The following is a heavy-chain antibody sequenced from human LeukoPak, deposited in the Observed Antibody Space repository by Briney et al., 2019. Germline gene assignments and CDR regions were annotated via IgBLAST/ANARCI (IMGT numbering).Heavy chain of an antibody. CDR2: ISHSGST. CDR3: ASSYGDFPFWYYMDV. CDR1: GGSFSGYY. Sequence: PSETLSLTCAVYGGSFSGYYWSWIRQPPGKGLEWIGEISHSGSTNYNPSLKSRVTISVDTSKNQFSLKLSSVTAADTAVYYCASSYGDFPFWYYMDVWGKGTTVTVSS. V-gene: IGHV4-34*01. D-gene: IGHD4-17*01. J-gene: IGHJ6*03.